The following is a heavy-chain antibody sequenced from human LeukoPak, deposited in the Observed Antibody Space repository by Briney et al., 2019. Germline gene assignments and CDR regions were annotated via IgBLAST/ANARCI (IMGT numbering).Heavy chain of an antibody. Sequence: PGRSLRLSCAASGFTFDDYAMHWVRQAPGKGLEGVPGISWNSGSIGYADSVKGRFTISRDNAKNSLYLQMNSLRAEDTALYYCAKSTVVTPYYFDYWGQGTLVTVSS. CDR3: AKSTVVTPYYFDY. CDR1: GFTFDDYA. D-gene: IGHD4-23*01. V-gene: IGHV3-9*01. J-gene: IGHJ4*02. CDR2: ISWNSGSI.